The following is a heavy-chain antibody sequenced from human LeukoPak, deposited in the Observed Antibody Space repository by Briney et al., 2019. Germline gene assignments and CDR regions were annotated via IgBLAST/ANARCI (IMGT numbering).Heavy chain of an antibody. V-gene: IGHV3-9*01. CDR2: ISWNSGSI. CDR1: GFTFDDYA. J-gene: IGHJ4*02. D-gene: IGHD1-7*01. Sequence: GRSLRLSCAASGFTFDDYAMHWVRQAPGKGLEWVSGISWNSGSIGYADSVKGRFTISRDNSKNTLYLQMNSLRAEDTAVYYCARGVGELDYFDYWGQGTLVTVSS. CDR3: ARGVGELDYFDY.